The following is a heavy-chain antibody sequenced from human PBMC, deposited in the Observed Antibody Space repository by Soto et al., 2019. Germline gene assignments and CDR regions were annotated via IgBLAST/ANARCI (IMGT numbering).Heavy chain of an antibody. CDR3: GKGILGYYYYGMDV. Sequence: EVQLLESGGDLVQPGGSLRLSCAASGFTFSSYAMSWVRQAPGKGLGWVSGISGSGGSTYYADSVKGRFTISRDNSKNTLYLQMNSLRAEDTAVYYCGKGILGYYYYGMDVWGQGTTVTVSS. D-gene: IGHD2-15*01. CDR2: ISGSGGST. V-gene: IGHV3-23*01. J-gene: IGHJ6*02. CDR1: GFTFSSYA.